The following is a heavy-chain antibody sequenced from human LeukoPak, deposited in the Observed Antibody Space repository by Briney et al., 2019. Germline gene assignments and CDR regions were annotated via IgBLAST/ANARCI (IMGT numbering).Heavy chain of an antibody. CDR3: ARVLTPSGYYGYYYYYMDV. J-gene: IGHJ6*03. V-gene: IGHV1-69*01. Sequence: SVKVSCKASGGTFSSYAISWVRQAPGQGLEWMGGIIPIFGTANYAQKFQGRVTITADESASTAYMELSSLRSEDTAVYYCARVLTPSGYYGYYYYYMDVWGKGTTVTVSS. D-gene: IGHD3-22*01. CDR1: GGTFSSYA. CDR2: IIPIFGTA.